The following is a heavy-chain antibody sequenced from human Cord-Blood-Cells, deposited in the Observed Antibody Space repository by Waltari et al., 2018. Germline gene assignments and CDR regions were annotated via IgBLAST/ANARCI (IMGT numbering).Heavy chain of an antibody. CDR3: AKVPYYDSSGDAFDI. D-gene: IGHD3-22*01. J-gene: IGHJ3*02. Sequence: QVQLVESGGGVVQPGRSLRLPCAASGFTFSSYGMHWVRQAPGKGLEWVAVISYDGSNKYYADSVKGRFTISRDNSKNTLYLQMNSLRAEDTAVYYCAKVPYYDSSGDAFDIWGQGTMVTVSS. CDR2: ISYDGSNK. CDR1: GFTFSSYG. V-gene: IGHV3-30*18.